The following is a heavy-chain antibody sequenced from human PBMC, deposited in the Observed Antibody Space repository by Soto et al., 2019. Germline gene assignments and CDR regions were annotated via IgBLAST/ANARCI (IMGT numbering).Heavy chain of an antibody. V-gene: IGHV2-5*02. CDR2: IYWDDTR. Sequence: QITLRESGPTLVKPTQTLTLTCTLTGFSVSKSPMSVGWIRQPPGEALQWLALIYWDDTRRFSPSLRSRLTITRDSSKNQVVLTLSNVDPVDTAPYSCALSLSSDGYFDYWGPGSLVTVSS. CDR1: GFSVSKSPMS. CDR3: ALSLSSDGYFDY. D-gene: IGHD3-16*02. J-gene: IGHJ4*02.